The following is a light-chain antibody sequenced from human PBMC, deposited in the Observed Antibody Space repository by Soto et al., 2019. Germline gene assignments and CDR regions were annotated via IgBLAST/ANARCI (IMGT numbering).Light chain of an antibody. V-gene: IGKV3-15*01. J-gene: IGKJ2*01. CDR2: GAS. CDR3: QQGHNWPLT. CDR1: QSISSE. Sequence: EIVMTQSPATLSVSPGERATLSCRASQSISSELAWYQQKPGQPPRPLIYGASTRATGVPARFTGSGSGSDFTLTIRGLQSEDFAVYYCQQGHNWPLTFGQGTRLEI.